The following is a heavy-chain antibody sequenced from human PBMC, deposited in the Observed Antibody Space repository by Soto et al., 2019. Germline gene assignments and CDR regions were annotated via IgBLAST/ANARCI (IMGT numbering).Heavy chain of an antibody. V-gene: IGHV4-59*08. CDR2: IYYSGNT. CDR1: GGSISGYY. J-gene: IGHJ5*02. CDR3: ARLIGRDWVDP. D-gene: IGHD3-22*01. Sequence: QVQLQESGPGLVKPSETLSLTCTVSGGSISGYYWSWIRQPPGKGLEWIGYIYYSGNTNYNPSLKRRVTISVDTSKNQFSLKVSSVTAADTAVYYCARLIGRDWVDPWGQGTLVTVSS.